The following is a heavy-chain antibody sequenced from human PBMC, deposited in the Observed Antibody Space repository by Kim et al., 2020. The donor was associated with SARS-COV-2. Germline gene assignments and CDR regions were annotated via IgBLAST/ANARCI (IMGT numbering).Heavy chain of an antibody. CDR3: ASQRSRGGSYQSPFDY. CDR2: IYPGDSDT. J-gene: IGHJ4*02. Sequence: GESLKISCKGSGYSFTSYWIGWVRQMPGKGLEWMGIIYPGDSDTRYSPSFQGQVTISADKSISTAYLQWSSLKASDTAMYYCASQRSRGGSYQSPFDYWGQGTLVTVSS. CDR1: GYSFTSYW. V-gene: IGHV5-51*01. D-gene: IGHD1-26*01.